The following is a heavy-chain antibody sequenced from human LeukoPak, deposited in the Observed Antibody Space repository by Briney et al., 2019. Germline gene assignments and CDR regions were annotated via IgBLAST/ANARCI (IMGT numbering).Heavy chain of an antibody. V-gene: IGHV4-31*03. CDR2: IYYSGGT. Sequence: SETLSLTCTVSGGSISSGGYYWSWIRQHPGKGLEWIGYIYYSGGTYYNPSLKSRVTISVDTSKNQFSLKLSSVTAADTAVYYCARALSFDYGDYGTFDYWGQGTLVTVSS. CDR3: ARALSFDYGDYGTFDY. D-gene: IGHD4-17*01. J-gene: IGHJ4*02. CDR1: GGSISSGGYY.